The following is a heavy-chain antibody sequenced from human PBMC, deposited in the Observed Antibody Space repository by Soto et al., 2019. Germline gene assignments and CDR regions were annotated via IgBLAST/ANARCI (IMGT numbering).Heavy chain of an antibody. CDR2: INPSGGST. D-gene: IGHD6-19*01. Sequence: QVQLVQSGAEVKKPGASVKVSCKASGYTFTSYYMHWVRQAPGQGLEWMGIINPSGGSTSYAQKLQGRVTMTRDTSTSTVYMELSSLRSEDTAVYYCARPGLVQAHAFDIWGQGTMVTVSS. CDR3: ARPGLVQAHAFDI. J-gene: IGHJ3*02. V-gene: IGHV1-46*01. CDR1: GYTFTSYY.